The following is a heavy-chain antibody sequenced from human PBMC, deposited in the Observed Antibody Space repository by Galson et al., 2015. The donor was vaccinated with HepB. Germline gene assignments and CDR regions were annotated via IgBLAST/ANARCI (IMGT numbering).Heavy chain of an antibody. Sequence: SVKVSCKASGYTFTSYYMHWVRQAPGQGLEWMGIINPSGGSTSYAQKFQGRVTMTRDTSTSTVYMELSSLRSEDTAVYYCARGPNAPNYDSSGYYYLFGAFDIWGQGTMVTVSS. CDR2: INPSGGST. D-gene: IGHD3-22*01. V-gene: IGHV1-46*01. J-gene: IGHJ3*02. CDR3: ARGPNAPNYDSSGYYYLFGAFDI. CDR1: GYTFTSYY.